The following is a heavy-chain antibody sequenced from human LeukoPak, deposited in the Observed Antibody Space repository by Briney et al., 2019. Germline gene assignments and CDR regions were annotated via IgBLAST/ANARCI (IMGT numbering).Heavy chain of an antibody. CDR2: LFYGGST. J-gene: IGHJ3*01. CDR3: ARTGHDDAPDV. D-gene: IGHD3-9*01. CDR1: GGSISSLY. Sequence: SETLSLTCTVSGGSISSLYWSWIRQPPGKGLEWIGYLFYGGSTNYTPSLKSRVTISVDTSKNQFSLNLRSVTAADTAVYFCARTGHDDAPDVWGQGTMVTVSS. V-gene: IGHV4-59*08.